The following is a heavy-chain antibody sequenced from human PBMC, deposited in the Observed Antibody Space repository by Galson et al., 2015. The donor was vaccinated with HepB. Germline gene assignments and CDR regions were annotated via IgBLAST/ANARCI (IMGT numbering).Heavy chain of an antibody. J-gene: IGHJ4*02. D-gene: IGHD2-2*02. Sequence: SVKVSCKASGGTFSSYAISWVRQAPGQGLEWMGGIIPIFGTANYAQKFQGRVTITADESTSTAYMELSSLRSEDTAVYYCARLIGLQDIVVVPAAIQGDYWGQGTLVTVSS. CDR3: ARLIGLQDIVVVPAAIQGDY. CDR1: GGTFSSYA. V-gene: IGHV1-69*13. CDR2: IIPIFGTA.